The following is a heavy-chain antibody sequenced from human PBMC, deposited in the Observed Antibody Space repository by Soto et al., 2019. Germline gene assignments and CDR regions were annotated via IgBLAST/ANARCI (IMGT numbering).Heavy chain of an antibody. J-gene: IGHJ6*03. CDR2: IRSKANSYAT. D-gene: IGHD6-6*01. V-gene: IGHV3-73*01. Sequence: GGSLRLSCAASGFTFSGSAMHWVRQASGKGLEWVGRIRSKANSYATAYAASVKGRFTISRDDSKNTAYLQMNSLKTKDTAVYYCTRHFEYSSSYEPYYYYYMDVWGKGTTVTVSS. CDR1: GFTFSGSA. CDR3: TRHFEYSSSYEPYYYYYMDV.